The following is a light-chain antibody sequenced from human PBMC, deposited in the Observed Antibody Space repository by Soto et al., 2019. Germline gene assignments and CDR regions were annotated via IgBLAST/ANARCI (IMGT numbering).Light chain of an antibody. J-gene: IGKJ4*01. CDR3: QQRSSWPLT. Sequence: EIVMTQSPATLSVSPGERATRSCRASQSVSTYLAWYRQKPGQAPRLLIYDASNRATGIPVRFSGSGSGTDFTLTISSLEPEDFAVYYCQQRSSWPLTFGGGTKVDI. CDR2: DAS. CDR1: QSVSTY. V-gene: IGKV3-11*01.